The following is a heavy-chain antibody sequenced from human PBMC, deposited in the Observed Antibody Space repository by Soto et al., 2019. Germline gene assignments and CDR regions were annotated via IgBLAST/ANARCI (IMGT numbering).Heavy chain of an antibody. D-gene: IGHD6-13*01. CDR2: IYYSGST. V-gene: IGHV4-39*01. Sequence: PSETLSLTCTVSGGSISSSSYYWGWIRQPPGKGLEWIGSIYYSGSTYYNPSLKSRVTISVDTSKNQFSPKLSSVTAADTAVYYCARHPSSLAAAGTSGAFDIWGQGTMVT. J-gene: IGHJ3*02. CDR3: ARHPSSLAAAGTSGAFDI. CDR1: GGSISSSSYY.